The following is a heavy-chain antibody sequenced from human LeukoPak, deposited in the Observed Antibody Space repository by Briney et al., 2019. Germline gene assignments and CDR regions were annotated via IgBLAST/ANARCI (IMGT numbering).Heavy chain of an antibody. Sequence: GESLKISCKGSGYIFTNYWIGWVRQMPGKGLEWMGIIYPGDSDTRYSPSFQGQVTISADKSISTAYLQWSSLQASDTAIYYCARQLPGVSSAFDIWGQGTMDTVSS. CDR2: IYPGDSDT. D-gene: IGHD5/OR15-5a*01. V-gene: IGHV5-51*01. CDR1: GYIFTNYW. CDR3: ARQLPGVSSAFDI. J-gene: IGHJ3*02.